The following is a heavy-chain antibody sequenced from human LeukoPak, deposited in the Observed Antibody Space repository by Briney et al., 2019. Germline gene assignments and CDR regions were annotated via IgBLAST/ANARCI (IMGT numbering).Heavy chain of an antibody. J-gene: IGHJ6*03. CDR1: GFTFSSYS. CDR2: ISSSSSYI. D-gene: IGHD4-17*01. Sequence: GGSLRLSCAASGFTFSSYSMNWVRQAPGKGLEWVSSISSSSSYIYYADSVKGRFTISRDNAKNSLYLQMNSLRAEDTAVYYCARGPKLDYGDYYYYYMDVWGKGTTVTVSS. V-gene: IGHV3-21*01. CDR3: ARGPKLDYGDYYYYYMDV.